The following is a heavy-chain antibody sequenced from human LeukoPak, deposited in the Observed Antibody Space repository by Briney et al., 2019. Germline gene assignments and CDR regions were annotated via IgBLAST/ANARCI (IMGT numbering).Heavy chain of an antibody. CDR1: GFTFSNYA. Sequence: GGSLRLSCAASGFTFSNYAMSWVRQAPGKGLEWVSGISGSGSSKYYADSVKGRFTISRDNSRNTLYLQMNSLRGEDTAVYYCARKGVTLDYWGQGILVTVSS. CDR2: ISGSGSSK. D-gene: IGHD4-23*01. J-gene: IGHJ4*02. V-gene: IGHV3-23*01. CDR3: ARKGVTLDY.